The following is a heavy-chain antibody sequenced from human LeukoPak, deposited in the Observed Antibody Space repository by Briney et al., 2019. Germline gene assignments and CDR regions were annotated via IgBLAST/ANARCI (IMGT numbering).Heavy chain of an antibody. V-gene: IGHV4-34*01. CDR1: GGSISSYY. J-gene: IGHJ4*02. Sequence: SETLSLTCTVSGGSISSYYWSWIRQPPAKGLEWIGEINHSGSTNYNPSLKSRVTISVDTSKNQFSLKLSSVTAADTAVYYCARDGGFGRNGVVVPAAASPYYFDYWGQGTLVTVSS. CDR2: INHSGST. CDR3: ARDGGFGRNGVVVPAAASPYYFDY. D-gene: IGHD2-2*01.